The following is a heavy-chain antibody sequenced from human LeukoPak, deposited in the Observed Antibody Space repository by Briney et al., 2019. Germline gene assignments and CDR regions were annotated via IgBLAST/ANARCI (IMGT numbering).Heavy chain of an antibody. CDR3: ARGEYYYDSSGYSPFDY. V-gene: IGHV4-4*07. CDR2: IYTSGST. D-gene: IGHD3-22*01. CDR1: GGSISRYY. J-gene: IGHJ4*02. Sequence: SETLSLTCTVSGGSISRYYWSWIRQPAGKGLEWIGRIYTSGSTNCNPSLKSRVTMSVDTSKNQFSLKLSSVTAADTAVYYCARGEYYYDSSGYSPFDYWGQGALVTVSS.